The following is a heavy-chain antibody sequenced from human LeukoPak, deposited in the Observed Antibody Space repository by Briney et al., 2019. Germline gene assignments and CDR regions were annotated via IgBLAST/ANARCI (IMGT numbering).Heavy chain of an antibody. Sequence: PGRSLRLSCAASGFTFSSYGMHWVRQAPGEGLEWVAVISYDGSNKYYADSVKGRFTISRDNSKNTLYLQMNSLRAEDTAVYYCAKDHGYSSSSANDYWGQGTLVTVSS. D-gene: IGHD6-6*01. CDR2: ISYDGSNK. CDR3: AKDHGYSSSSANDY. CDR1: GFTFSSYG. J-gene: IGHJ4*02. V-gene: IGHV3-30*18.